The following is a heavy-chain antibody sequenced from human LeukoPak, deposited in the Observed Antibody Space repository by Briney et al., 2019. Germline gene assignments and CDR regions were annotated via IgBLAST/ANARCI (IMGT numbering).Heavy chain of an antibody. V-gene: IGHV3-23*01. D-gene: IGHD5-12*01. J-gene: IGHJ4*02. CDR2: ISGGGGTT. CDR3: AKDREGLSSGYDLEYFDY. CDR1: GFTFSSYA. Sequence: GGSLRLSCAASGFTFSSYAMTWVRQAPGKGLEWVSAISGGGGTTYYADSVKGRFTISRDNSKNTLFLQMNSLRAEDTAVYYCAKDREGLSSGYDLEYFDYWGQGTLVTVSS.